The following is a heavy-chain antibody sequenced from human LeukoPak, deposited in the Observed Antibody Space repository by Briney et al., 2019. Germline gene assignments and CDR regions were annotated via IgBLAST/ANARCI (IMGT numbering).Heavy chain of an antibody. CDR3: AREDASSWDY. CDR2: IISSGSYI. D-gene: IGHD6-13*01. J-gene: IGHJ4*02. V-gene: IGHV3-21*01. Sequence: GGSLRLSCAASGFTFSIYSMDWVRQAPGKGLEWVSSIISSGSYIYYADSVKGRFTISRDNAKNSLYLQMNSLRAEDTAVYYCAREDASSWDYWGQGTLVTVSS. CDR1: GFTFSIYS.